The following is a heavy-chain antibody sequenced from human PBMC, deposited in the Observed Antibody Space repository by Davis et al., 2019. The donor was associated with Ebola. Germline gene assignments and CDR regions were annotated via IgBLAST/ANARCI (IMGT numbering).Heavy chain of an antibody. D-gene: IGHD3-3*01. V-gene: IGHV3-7*01. CDR1: GFTFSDYY. Sequence: PGGSLRLSCAASGFTFSDYYMSWVRQAPGKGLEWVANIKQDGSEKYYVDSVKGRFTISRDNAKNSLYLQMNSLRAEDTAVYYCARDLTIFGVVPDAFDIWGQGTMVTVSS. CDR3: ARDLTIFGVVPDAFDI. CDR2: IKQDGSEK. J-gene: IGHJ3*02.